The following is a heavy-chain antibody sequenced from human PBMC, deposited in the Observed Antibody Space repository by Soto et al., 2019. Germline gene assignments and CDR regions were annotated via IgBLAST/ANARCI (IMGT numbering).Heavy chain of an antibody. J-gene: IGHJ5*02. V-gene: IGHV1-18*01. Sequence: ASVNVSCKASGYTFTSYGISWVRQAPGQGLEWMGWISAYNGNTNYAQKLQGRVTMTTDTSTGTAYMELRSLRSDDTAVYYCARDLYCSSTSCNLAWWFERSGKQNMVTVSS. D-gene: IGHD2-2*01. CDR3: ARDLYCSSTSCNLAWWFER. CDR1: GYTFTSYG. CDR2: ISAYNGNT.